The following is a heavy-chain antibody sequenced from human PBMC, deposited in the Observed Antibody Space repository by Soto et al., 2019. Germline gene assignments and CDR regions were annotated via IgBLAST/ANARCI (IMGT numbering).Heavy chain of an antibody. CDR1: GFTFGDYA. D-gene: IGHD3-3*01. J-gene: IGHJ4*02. CDR3: TREIDYFWSGSPFDY. Sequence: GGSLRLSCTASGFTFGDYAMSWFRQAPGKGLEWVGFIRSKAYGGTTEYAASVKGRFTISRDDSKSIAYLQMNSLKTEDTAVYYCTREIDYFWSGSPFDYWGQGTLVTVSS. V-gene: IGHV3-49*03. CDR2: IRSKAYGGTT.